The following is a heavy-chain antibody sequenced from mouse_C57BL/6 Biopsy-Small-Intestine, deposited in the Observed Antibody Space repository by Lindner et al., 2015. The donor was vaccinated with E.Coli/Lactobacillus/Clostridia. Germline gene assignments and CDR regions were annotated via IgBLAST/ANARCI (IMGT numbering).Heavy chain of an antibody. CDR2: ISAYNGRT. V-gene: IGHV1-7*01. CDR1: GYRFNNYG. Sequence: SVKVSCKASGYRFNNYGISWVRQAPGQGLEWVAYISAYNGRTNHAQNFQGRVTLTTDTATSTAYMELRSLRSDDTAVYYCARDDSWELPLDYPFDIWGQGTMVTVSS. J-gene: IGHJ3*01. CDR3: ARDDSWELPLDYPFDI. D-gene: IGHD2-4*01.